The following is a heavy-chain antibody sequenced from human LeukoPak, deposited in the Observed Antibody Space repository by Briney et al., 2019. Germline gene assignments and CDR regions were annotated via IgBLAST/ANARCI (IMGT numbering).Heavy chain of an antibody. Sequence: PSETLSLTCTVSGGSISSYYWSWIRQPPGEGLEWIGYMQYGGSTNYNPSLKSRVSISLDTTENQFSLKLSSVTAADSAVYYCARHLGDSIAARPDEDYYYYGMDVWGQGTTVTVSS. D-gene: IGHD6-6*01. J-gene: IGHJ6*02. CDR2: MQYGGST. CDR1: GGSISSYY. CDR3: ARHLGDSIAARPDEDYYYYGMDV. V-gene: IGHV4-59*08.